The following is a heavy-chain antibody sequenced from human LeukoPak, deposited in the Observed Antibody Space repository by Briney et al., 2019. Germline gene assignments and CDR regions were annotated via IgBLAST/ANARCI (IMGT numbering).Heavy chain of an antibody. J-gene: IGHJ4*02. CDR3: AKDVGQWLVLDYFDY. V-gene: IGHV3-7*01. D-gene: IGHD6-19*01. Sequence: GGSLRLSCAASGFTLSRYWMSWVRQAPGKGLEWVANIKPDGSEKHYVDSVKGRFTISRDNAKNTVCLQMNSLRPEDTAVYYCAKDVGQWLVLDYFDYWGQGTLVIVSS. CDR2: IKPDGSEK. CDR1: GFTLSRYW.